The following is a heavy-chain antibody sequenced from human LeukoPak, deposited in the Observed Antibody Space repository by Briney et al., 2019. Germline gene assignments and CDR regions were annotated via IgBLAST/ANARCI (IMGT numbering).Heavy chain of an antibody. D-gene: IGHD3-22*01. J-gene: IGHJ4*02. CDR3: AREAGWGDSSFVY. CDR2: VYYSGST. Sequence: SETLSLTCTVSGGSISSGGYYWSWIRQHPGKGLEWIGYVYYSGSTYYNPSLKSRVTISVDTSKNQFSLKLSSVTAADTAVYYCAREAGWGDSSFVYWGQGTLVTVSS. V-gene: IGHV4-31*03. CDR1: GGSISSGGYY.